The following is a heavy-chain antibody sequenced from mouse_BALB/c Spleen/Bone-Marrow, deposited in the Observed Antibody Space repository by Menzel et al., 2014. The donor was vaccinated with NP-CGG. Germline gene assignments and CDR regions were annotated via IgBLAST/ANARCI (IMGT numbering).Heavy chain of an antibody. J-gene: IGHJ4*01. D-gene: IGHD4-1*01. CDR3: ARSGTDYAMDY. CDR1: GFSLTSYG. V-gene: IGHV2-6-2*01. CDR2: IWSDGST. Sequence: QVHVKQSGPDLVAPSQSLSLTCTVSGFSLTSYGLHWVHQPPGEGLEWLGVIWSDGSTTYNSALKSRLSISKDNSKRQVLLKMNSLQTDDTAMYYCARSGTDYAMDYWGQGTSVTVSS.